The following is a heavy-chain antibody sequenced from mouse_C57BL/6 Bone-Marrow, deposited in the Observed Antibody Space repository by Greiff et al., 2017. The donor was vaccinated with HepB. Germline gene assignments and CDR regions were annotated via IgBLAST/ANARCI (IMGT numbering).Heavy chain of an antibody. D-gene: IGHD1-1*01. CDR3: ARERINYYGSSYFDY. V-gene: IGHV1-76*01. J-gene: IGHJ2*01. CDR2: IYPGSGNT. CDR1: GYTFTDYY. Sequence: VQLQQSGAELVRPGASVKLSCKASGYTFTDYYINWVKQRPGQGLEWIARIYPGSGNTYYNEKFKGKATLTAEKSSSTAYMQLSSLTSEDSAVYFCARERINYYGSSYFDYWGQGTTLTVSS.